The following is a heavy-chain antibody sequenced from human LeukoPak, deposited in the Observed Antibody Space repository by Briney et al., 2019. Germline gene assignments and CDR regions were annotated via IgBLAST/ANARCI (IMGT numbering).Heavy chain of an antibody. CDR3: ARGEEHGSGTVHFDY. Sequence: TSETLSLTCAVSGDSISNSHWWSWVRQPPRKGLEWIGEIYHGGSTNFNPSLKSRVTISVDRSNNQFSLRLSSVTAADTAVYYCARGEEHGSGTVHFDYWGQGTLVTVSS. CDR1: GDSISNSHW. V-gene: IGHV4-4*02. J-gene: IGHJ4*02. CDR2: IYHGGST. D-gene: IGHD3-10*01.